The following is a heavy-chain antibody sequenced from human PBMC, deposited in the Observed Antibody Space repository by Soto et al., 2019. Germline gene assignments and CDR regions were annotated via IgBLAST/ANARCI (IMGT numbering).Heavy chain of an antibody. J-gene: IGHJ4*02. V-gene: IGHV3-33*01. CDR3: ASSPVNYYDSSGYLPY. D-gene: IGHD3-22*01. Sequence: GSLRLSCAASGFTFSSYGMHWVRQAPGKGLEWVAVIWYDGSNKYYADSVKGRFTISRDNSKNTLYLQMNSLRAEDTAVYYCASSPVNYYDSSGYLPYWGQGTLVTVSS. CDR1: GFTFSSYG. CDR2: IWYDGSNK.